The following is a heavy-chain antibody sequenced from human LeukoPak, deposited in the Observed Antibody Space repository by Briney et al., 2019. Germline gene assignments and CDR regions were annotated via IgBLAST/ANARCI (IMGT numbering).Heavy chain of an antibody. J-gene: IGHJ4*02. V-gene: IGHV1-18*01. CDR3: ARDRDSSSWGTGPDY. CDR2: ISTYNGNA. Sequence: ASVKVSCKASGYTFTRNGINWVRQAPGQGLEWMGWISTYNGNANFAQKFQGRVTMTTDTSTSIAYMELRSLRSDDTAVYYCARDRDSSSWGTGPDYWGQGTLVTVSS. D-gene: IGHD6-13*01. CDR1: GYTFTRNG.